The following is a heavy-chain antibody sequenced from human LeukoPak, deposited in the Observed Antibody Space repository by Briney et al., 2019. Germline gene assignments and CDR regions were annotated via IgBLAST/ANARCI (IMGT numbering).Heavy chain of an antibody. J-gene: IGHJ4*02. CDR3: ARVGIAVAGNGNFDY. Sequence: GGSLRLSCAASGYTFGSYSMTWVRQAQGKGLEWLSYISSGSSTIYYADSVKGRFTISRDNAKNSLYLQMNSLRAEDTAVYYCARVGIAVAGNGNFDYWGQGTLVTVSS. V-gene: IGHV3-48*04. D-gene: IGHD6-19*01. CDR1: GYTFGSYS. CDR2: ISSGSSTI.